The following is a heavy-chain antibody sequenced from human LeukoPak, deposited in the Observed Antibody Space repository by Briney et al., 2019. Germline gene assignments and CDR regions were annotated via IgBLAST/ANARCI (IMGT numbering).Heavy chain of an antibody. CDR2: ISSGSSNI. D-gene: IGHD2-2*01. Sequence: PGGSLRLSCAASGFTFRSYTMNWARQAPGKGLEWVSSISSGSSNIYYADSVKGRFTISRDNAKNSLYLQVNSLRAEDTAVYYCAAMTGMDVWGQGTTVIVSS. CDR3: AAMTGMDV. J-gene: IGHJ6*02. V-gene: IGHV3-21*01. CDR1: GFTFRSYT.